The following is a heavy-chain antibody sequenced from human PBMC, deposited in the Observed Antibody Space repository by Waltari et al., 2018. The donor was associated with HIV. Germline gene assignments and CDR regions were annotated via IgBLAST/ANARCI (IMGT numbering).Heavy chain of an antibody. CDR3: ARNSSAKGNRYFYYGLDV. CDR1: GYIFMNFD. D-gene: IGHD3-22*01. CDR2: MNPNSGNT. J-gene: IGHJ6*02. V-gene: IGHV1-8*02. Sequence: QVHLVQSGPEVKRPWASVKISCKGYGYIFMNFDVIWVRRAAGQRPEWLGWMNPNSGNTASPYIFEERVTMTRDVSTDTAYMERSGLTPEDTAIYYCARNSSAKGNRYFYYGLDVWGQGTPVTV.